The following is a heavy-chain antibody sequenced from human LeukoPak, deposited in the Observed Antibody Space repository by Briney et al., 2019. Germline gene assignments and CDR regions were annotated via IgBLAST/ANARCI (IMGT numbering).Heavy chain of an antibody. CDR2: IYPGDSDT. J-gene: IGHJ6*02. CDR1: GYSFTSYW. Sequence: GESLKISCKGSGYSFTSYWIGWVRQMPGKGLEWMGIIYPGDSDTRYSPSFQGQVTISADKSISTAYLQWSSLKASDTAMYYCARRSVSLRELPPYYYGMDVWGQGTTVTVSS. CDR3: ARRSVSLRELPPYYYGMDV. V-gene: IGHV5-51*01. D-gene: IGHD1-26*01.